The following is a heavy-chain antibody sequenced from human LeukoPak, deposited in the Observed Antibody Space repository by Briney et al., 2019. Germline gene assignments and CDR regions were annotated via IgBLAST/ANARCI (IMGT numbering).Heavy chain of an antibody. V-gene: IGHV3-7*01. CDR2: IKQDGSEK. D-gene: IGHD3-9*01. CDR3: ARGNDILTGYLDY. Sequence: PGGSLRLSCAASGFTFSSYWMAWVRQAPGKGLEWVASIKQDGSEKYYVDSVKGRFAISRDNAVNSLYLQMNSLRAEDTAVYYCARGNDILTGYLDYWGQGTLVTVSP. CDR1: GFTFSSYW. J-gene: IGHJ4*02.